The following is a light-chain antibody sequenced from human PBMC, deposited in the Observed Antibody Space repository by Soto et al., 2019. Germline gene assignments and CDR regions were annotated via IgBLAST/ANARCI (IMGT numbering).Light chain of an antibody. J-gene: IGLJ2*01. Sequence: QLVLTQSSSASASLRCSVKLTCTLSSGHSTYIIAWHQQQPGKAPRYLMKLEGSGSYNKGSGIPDRFSGSSSGADRYLTISNLQFEDEADYYCETWDTNVVVFGGGTKLTVL. CDR3: ETWDTNVVV. V-gene: IGLV4-60*02. CDR2: LEGSGSY. CDR1: SGHSTYI.